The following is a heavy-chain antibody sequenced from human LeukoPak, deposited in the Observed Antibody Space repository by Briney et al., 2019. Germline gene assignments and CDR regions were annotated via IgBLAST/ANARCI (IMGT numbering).Heavy chain of an antibody. V-gene: IGHV1-69*13. J-gene: IGHJ6*03. CDR1: GYTFTGYY. Sequence: SVKVSCKASGYTFTGYYMHWVRQAPGQGLEWMGGIIPIFGTANYAQKFQGRVTITADESTSTAYMELSSLRSEDTAVYYCARDSGIAVGYYYYYYYMDVWGKGTTVTVSS. CDR3: ARDSGIAVGYYYYYYYMDV. CDR2: IIPIFGTA. D-gene: IGHD6-19*01.